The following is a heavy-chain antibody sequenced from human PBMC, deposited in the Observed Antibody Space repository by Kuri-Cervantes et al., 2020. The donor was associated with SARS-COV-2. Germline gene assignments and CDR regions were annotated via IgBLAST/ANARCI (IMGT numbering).Heavy chain of an antibody. D-gene: IGHD3-3*01. Sequence: ASVKVSCKASGYTFTSYDINWVRQATGQGLEWMGLMNPNSGNTSYAQKFQGRVTITRNTSTSTAYMELSSLRSEDTAVYYCARVGYDFWRGSNWFDPWGQGTLVTVSS. CDR3: ARVGYDFWRGSNWFDP. J-gene: IGHJ5*02. CDR1: GYTFTSYD. CDR2: MNPNSGNT. V-gene: IGHV1-8*03.